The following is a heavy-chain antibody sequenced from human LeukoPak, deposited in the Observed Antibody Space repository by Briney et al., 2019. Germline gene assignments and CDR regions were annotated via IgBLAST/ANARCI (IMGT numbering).Heavy chain of an antibody. V-gene: IGHV3-9*01. CDR3: TKDISSGRPAPYGMDV. CDR2: INWNSDTI. J-gene: IGHJ6*02. CDR1: GFTFGAYC. D-gene: IGHD3-10*01. Sequence: GGSLRLSCAASGFTFGAYCMHWVRQPPGKGLEWVSAINWNSDTIHYADSVRGLFTISRDNAKNTLYLQMNSLRVEDTAFYFCTKDISSGRPAPYGMDVWGHGTTVTVSS.